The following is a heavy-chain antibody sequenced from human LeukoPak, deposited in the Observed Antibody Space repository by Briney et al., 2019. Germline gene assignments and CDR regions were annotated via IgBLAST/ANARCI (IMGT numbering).Heavy chain of an antibody. V-gene: IGHV3-74*01. CDR2: IDTEGRRT. Sequence: GGPLRLSCAASGFRFKSWMNWVRQAPGKGLVWVSHIDTEGRRTNYADSVKGRFTISRDNGRNRLYLQMNSLRVEDTGVYYCVREYYGIDSWGQGTLVIVSS. CDR1: GFRFKSW. D-gene: IGHD4-17*01. CDR3: VREYYGIDS. J-gene: IGHJ4*02.